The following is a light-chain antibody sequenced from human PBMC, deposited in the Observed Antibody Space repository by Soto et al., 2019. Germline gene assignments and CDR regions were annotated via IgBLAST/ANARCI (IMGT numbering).Light chain of an antibody. CDR2: DVS. CDR1: NSDIGGYNY. Sequence: QSVLTQPASVSGTPGQSITIYCTGTNSDIGGYNYVSWYQHHPGKAPKLMIYDVSNRPSGVSDRFSGSKSGNTASLTISGLQPEDEADYYCSSYTRSSTTAFGTGTKVTVL. J-gene: IGLJ1*01. V-gene: IGLV2-14*03. CDR3: SSYTRSSTTA.